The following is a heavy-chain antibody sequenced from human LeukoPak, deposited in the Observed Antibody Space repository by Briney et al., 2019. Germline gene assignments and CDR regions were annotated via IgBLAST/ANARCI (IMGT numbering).Heavy chain of an antibody. V-gene: IGHV4-59*13. D-gene: IGHD3-3*01. CDR2: FYYRGTT. CDR3: ARWDFWGGYYY. J-gene: IGHJ4*02. Sequence: PSETLSLTRTVSGGSISWSYWTWVRPPPGKGLEWIGHFYYRGTTYYNHSLKSRVNISVDTSNDQFSLRRSAVAAADTGVYYCARWDFWGGYYYWGQGTLVTVSS. CDR1: GGSISWSY.